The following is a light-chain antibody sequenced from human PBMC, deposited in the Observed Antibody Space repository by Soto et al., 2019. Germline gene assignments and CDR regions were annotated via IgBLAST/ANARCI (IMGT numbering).Light chain of an antibody. V-gene: IGLV1-44*01. J-gene: IGLJ3*02. CDR3: AAWDDSLNGPV. Sequence: QPVLTQPPSASGTPGQRVTISCCGRSSNIGRNTVNWYQQLPGTAPKLLIYGNNQRPSGVPDRFSGSKSGTSASLAISGLQSEDEAVYYCAAWDDSLNGPVFGGGTKVTVL. CDR1: SSNIGRNT. CDR2: GNN.